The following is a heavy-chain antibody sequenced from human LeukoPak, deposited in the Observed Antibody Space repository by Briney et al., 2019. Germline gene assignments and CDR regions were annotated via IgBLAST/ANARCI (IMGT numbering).Heavy chain of an antibody. V-gene: IGHV3-21*04. D-gene: IGHD2-8*01. CDR1: GFTFSSYS. CDR2: ISSSSSYI. J-gene: IGHJ4*01. Sequence: GGSLRLSCAASGFTFSSYSMNWVRQAPGKGLEWVSSISSSSSYINYADSVRGRFTISRDNAKNSLFLQMDSLRPEDTALYYCSTDPRLLMYWGHGTLVTVSS. CDR3: STDPRLLMY.